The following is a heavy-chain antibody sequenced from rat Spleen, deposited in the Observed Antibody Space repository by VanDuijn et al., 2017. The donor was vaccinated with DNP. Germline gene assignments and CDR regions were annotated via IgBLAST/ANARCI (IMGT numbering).Heavy chain of an antibody. D-gene: IGHD1-2*01. V-gene: IGHV5S13*01. CDR1: GFTFSDYD. CDR2: ISPSGGTT. Sequence: EVQLVESGGGLVQPGRSPKLSCAASGFTFSDYDMAWVRQTPTKGLEWVASISPSGGTTYYRDSVKGRFTISRDNAKNTLYLQMDSLRSEDTATYYCTTHGTIATISTGAMDVWGQGTSVTVSS. CDR3: TTHGTIATISTGAMDV. J-gene: IGHJ4*01.